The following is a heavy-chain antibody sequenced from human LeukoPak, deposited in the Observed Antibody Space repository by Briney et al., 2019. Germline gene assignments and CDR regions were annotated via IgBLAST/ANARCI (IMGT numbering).Heavy chain of an antibody. CDR1: GYSFTSYW. CDR2: IYPGDSDT. Sequence: GESLKISCKGSGYSFTSYWIGWVRQMPGKGLEWMGTIYPGDSDTRYSPSFQGQVTISADKSISTAYLQWSSLKASDTAMYYCARRVSMVRGGIDYWGQGTLVTVSS. D-gene: IGHD3-10*01. V-gene: IGHV5-51*01. J-gene: IGHJ4*02. CDR3: ARRVSMVRGGIDY.